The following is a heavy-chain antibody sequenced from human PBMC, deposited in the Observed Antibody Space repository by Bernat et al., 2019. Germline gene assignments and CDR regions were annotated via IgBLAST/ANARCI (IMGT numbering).Heavy chain of an antibody. J-gene: IGHJ2*01. V-gene: IGHV1-3*04. CDR3: ARGPTTLWFGELRDWFFDL. CDR1: GYTFTNYA. CDR2: INTANGNT. Sequence: QVQLVQSGDELKKPGASVKVSCKASGYTFTNYAIHWVRQAPGQSPEWLGWINTANGNTKYSRRFQDRVTITRNTSERTAYMEETSLQSEDTAVFYCARGPTTLWFGELRDWFFDLWGRGTLVTVSS. D-gene: IGHD3-10*01.